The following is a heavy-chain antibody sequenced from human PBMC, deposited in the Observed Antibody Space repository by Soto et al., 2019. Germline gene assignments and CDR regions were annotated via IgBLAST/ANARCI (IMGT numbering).Heavy chain of an antibody. J-gene: IGHJ3*02. CDR1: GGSFNDYY. CDR2: IKHSGLT. D-gene: IGHD2-2*01. CDR3: GRVYSTTWSPDAFDI. Sequence: SETLSLTCAVSGGSFNDYYWSWIRQPPGKGLEWIGEIKHSGLTNYNSSLKSRITMSVDTTKNRFSLKLSSVTAADTAVYYCGRVYSTTWSPDAFDIWGQGTVVTVS. V-gene: IGHV4-34*01.